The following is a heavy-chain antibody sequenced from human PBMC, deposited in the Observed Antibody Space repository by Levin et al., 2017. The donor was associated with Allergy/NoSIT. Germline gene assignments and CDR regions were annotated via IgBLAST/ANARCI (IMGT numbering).Heavy chain of an antibody. J-gene: IGHJ5*02. Sequence: ASVKVSCKASGGTFSSYAISWVRQAPGQGLEWMGGIIPIFGTANYAQKFQGRVTITADKSTSTAYMELSSLRSEDTAVYYCASISGGGPRRPGFDPWGQGTLVTVSS. CDR3: ASISGGGPRRPGFDP. D-gene: IGHD3-3*02. V-gene: IGHV1-69*06. CDR1: GGTFSSYA. CDR2: IIPIFGTA.